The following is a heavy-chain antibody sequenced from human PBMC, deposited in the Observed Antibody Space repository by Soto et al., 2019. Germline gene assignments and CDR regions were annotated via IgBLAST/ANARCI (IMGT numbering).Heavy chain of an antibody. V-gene: IGHV4-30-4*08. CDR2: IYYSGST. CDR3: ARVGYGVEEISN. D-gene: IGHD4-17*01. J-gene: IGHJ4*02. Sequence: TLSLTCTVSGAPISSGDYYWCWVRQAPGKGLEWVGYIYYSGSTYYNPSLKRRLDISLVVSKNLFSLRLTSVTASDTAVYFCARVGYGVEEISNWGPGKLVTVS. CDR1: GAPISSGDYY.